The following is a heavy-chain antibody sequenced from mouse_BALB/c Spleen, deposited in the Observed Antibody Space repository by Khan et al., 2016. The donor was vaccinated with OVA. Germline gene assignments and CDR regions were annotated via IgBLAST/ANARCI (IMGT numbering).Heavy chain of an antibody. CDR2: ISSGSSTI. Sequence: EVELVESGGGLVQPGGSRKLSCAASGFTFSRFGMHWVRQAPEKGLEWVAYISSGSSTIYYADTVKGRFTISRDNPKNTLFLQMTSLKSEDTAMFYCARLAYYYDSEGFAYWGQGTLVTVSA. CDR1: GFTFSRFG. CDR3: ARLAYYYDSEGFAY. J-gene: IGHJ3*01. V-gene: IGHV5-17*02. D-gene: IGHD1-1*01.